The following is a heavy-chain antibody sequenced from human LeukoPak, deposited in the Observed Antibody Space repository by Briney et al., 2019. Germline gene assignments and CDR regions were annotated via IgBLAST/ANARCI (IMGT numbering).Heavy chain of an antibody. V-gene: IGHV3-23*01. Sequence: GGSLRLSCAASGFTFSSYAMSWVRQAPGKGLEWVSAISGSGGSTYYADSVKGRFTISRDNSKNTLYLQMNSLRAEDTAVYYCAKFPGKTLGYCSSTSCSDAFDIWGQGTMVTVSS. CDR3: AKFPGKTLGYCSSTSCSDAFDI. J-gene: IGHJ3*02. CDR1: GFTFSSYA. CDR2: ISGSGGST. D-gene: IGHD2-2*01.